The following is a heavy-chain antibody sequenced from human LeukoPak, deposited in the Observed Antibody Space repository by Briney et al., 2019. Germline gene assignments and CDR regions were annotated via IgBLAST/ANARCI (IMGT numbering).Heavy chain of an antibody. J-gene: IGHJ4*02. CDR2: IYPGDSDT. D-gene: IGHD2-2*01. Sequence: GESLKISCKGSGYSFTSYWIGWVRQMPGKGLEWMGIIYPGDSDTRYSPSFQGQVTISADKSISTAYLQWSSPKASDTAMYYCARLAGYCSSTSCYGSLGYWGQGTLVTVSS. CDR3: ARLAGYCSSTSCYGSLGY. V-gene: IGHV5-51*01. CDR1: GYSFTSYW.